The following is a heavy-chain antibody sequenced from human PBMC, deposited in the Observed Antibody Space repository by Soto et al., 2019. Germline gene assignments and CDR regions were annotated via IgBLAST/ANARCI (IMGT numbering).Heavy chain of an antibody. CDR3: ARAVAGGYYYYYMDV. V-gene: IGHV1-46*03. J-gene: IGHJ6*03. CDR2: INPSGGST. D-gene: IGHD6-19*01. CDR1: GYTFTIYY. Sequence: ASVNVSCKAAGYTFTIYYMHWVRQAPGQGLEWMGIINPSGGSTSYAQKFQGRVTMTRDTSTSTVYMELSSLRSEDTAVYYCARAVAGGYYYYYMDVWGKGTTVTVSS.